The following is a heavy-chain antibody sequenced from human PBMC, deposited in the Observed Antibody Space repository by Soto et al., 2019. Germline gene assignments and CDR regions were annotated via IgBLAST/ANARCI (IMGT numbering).Heavy chain of an antibody. J-gene: IGHJ4*02. D-gene: IGHD3-10*01. CDR1: GFIFSVYA. V-gene: IGHV3-23*01. Sequence: EVRLLESGGGLVQPGGSLRLSCAASGFIFSVYAMSWVRQAPGKGLEWVSGISGSGDSTPYADSVKGRFTVSRDNSKSLLYLQTNSLRAEDTAIYYCAKALYGGFTYWGQGTLVTVSS. CDR3: AKALYGGFTY. CDR2: ISGSGDST.